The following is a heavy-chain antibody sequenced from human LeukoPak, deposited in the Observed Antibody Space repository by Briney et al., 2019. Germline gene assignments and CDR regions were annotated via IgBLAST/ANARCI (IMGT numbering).Heavy chain of an antibody. CDR1: GFTFSSYA. CDR2: IGTAGDT. D-gene: IGHD1-1*01. Sequence: GGSLRLSCATSGFTFSSYAMHWVRQATGKGLEWVSAIGTAGDTFYPGSVKGRFTISRENAKNSLSLQMNSLRAEDTAVYYCARSQWNPGKTTQTTWGQGTLVTVSS. CDR3: ARSQWNPGKTTQTT. V-gene: IGHV3-13*01. J-gene: IGHJ5*02.